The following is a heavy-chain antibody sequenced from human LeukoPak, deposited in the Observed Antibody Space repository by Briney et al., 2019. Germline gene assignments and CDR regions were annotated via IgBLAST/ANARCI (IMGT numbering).Heavy chain of an antibody. Sequence: PGGSLRLSCAASGFTFSSYGMHWVRQAPGKGLEWVAFIRYDGSNKYYADSVKGRFTISRDNSKNTLYLQMNSLRAEDTAVYYCAKDRSILTGSMDFDYWGQGTLVTVSS. D-gene: IGHD3-9*01. V-gene: IGHV3-30*02. CDR3: AKDRSILTGSMDFDY. CDR2: IRYDGSNK. J-gene: IGHJ4*02. CDR1: GFTFSSYG.